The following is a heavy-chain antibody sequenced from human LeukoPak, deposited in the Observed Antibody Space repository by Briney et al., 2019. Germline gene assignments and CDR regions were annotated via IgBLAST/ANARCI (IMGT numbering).Heavy chain of an antibody. CDR3: ARVSAPPDYGDYVSQNWFDP. D-gene: IGHD4-17*01. CDR1: GYTFTIYG. Sequence: ASVKVSCKASGYTFTIYGINWVRQAPGQGLEWMGWISAYNKRNYAQKFQGRVTMTTDTSTSTAYMALRNLRSDDTAVYYCARVSAPPDYGDYVSQNWFDPWGQGTLVTVYS. J-gene: IGHJ5*02. V-gene: IGHV1-18*01. CDR2: ISAYNKR.